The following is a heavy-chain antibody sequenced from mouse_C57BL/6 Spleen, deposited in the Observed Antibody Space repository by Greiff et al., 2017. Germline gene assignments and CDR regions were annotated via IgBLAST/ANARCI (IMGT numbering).Heavy chain of an antibody. D-gene: IGHD1-1*01. V-gene: IGHV1-18*01. CDR3: SRGGNCYGSQYFDV. CDR1: GYTFTDYN. CDR2: INPSSGST. J-gene: IGHJ1*03. Sequence: EVQLQQSGPELVKPGASVKIPCKASGYTFTDYNMDWVKQSPGKSLEWIGDINPSSGSTFYNQKFKGKATLTVDKSSSTAYMELRRLTSEEAAVYYCSRGGNCYGSQYFDVWGTGTTVTVSS.